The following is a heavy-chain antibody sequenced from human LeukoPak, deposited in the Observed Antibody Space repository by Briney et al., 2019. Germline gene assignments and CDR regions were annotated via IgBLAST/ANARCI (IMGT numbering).Heavy chain of an antibody. Sequence: SGGSLRLSCAASGFTFGSYAMSWVRQAPGKGLEWVSAISGSGGSTYYADSVKGRFTISRDNSKNTLYLQMNSLRAEDTAVYYCAKTGRYIAANDYWGQGTLVTVSS. J-gene: IGHJ4*02. CDR1: GFTFGSYA. D-gene: IGHD6-13*01. CDR3: AKTGRYIAANDY. V-gene: IGHV3-23*01. CDR2: ISGSGGST.